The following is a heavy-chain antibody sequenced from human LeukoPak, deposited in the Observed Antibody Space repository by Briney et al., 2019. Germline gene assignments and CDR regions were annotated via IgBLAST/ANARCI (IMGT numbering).Heavy chain of an antibody. D-gene: IGHD6-19*01. V-gene: IGHV4-31*03. J-gene: IGHJ4*02. Sequence: SQTLSLTCTVSGGSIGSGGYYWSWIRQHPGKGLEWIEYIYYSGSTYYNPSLKSRVTISVDTSKNQFSLNLSSVTAADTTVYYCARGPSISVSGTAFDYWGQGTLVTVSS. CDR3: ARGPSISVSGTAFDY. CDR1: GGSIGSGGYY. CDR2: IYYSGST.